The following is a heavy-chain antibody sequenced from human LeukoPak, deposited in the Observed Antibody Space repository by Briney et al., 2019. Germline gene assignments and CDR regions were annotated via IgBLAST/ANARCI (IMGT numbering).Heavy chain of an antibody. J-gene: IGHJ5*02. CDR3: AGSGSYYNGWFDP. CDR1: GGSIISYH. Sequence: SETLSLTCTVSGGSIISYHWSWIRQPPGKGLEWIGYIHYSGNSNYNPSLNSRVTISIDTSRNQFSLKLSSVTAADTAVYHCAGSGSYYNGWFDPWGQGTLVTVSS. D-gene: IGHD3-10*01. CDR2: IHYSGNS. V-gene: IGHV4-59*12.